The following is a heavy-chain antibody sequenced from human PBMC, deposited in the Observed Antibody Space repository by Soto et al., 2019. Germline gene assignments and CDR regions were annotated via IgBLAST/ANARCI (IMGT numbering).Heavy chain of an antibody. V-gene: IGHV4-61*01. CDR1: GGSVSSGSYY. CDR3: ARVSSGWLHPFDY. Sequence: SETLSLTCTVSGGSVSSGSYYWSWIRQPPGKGLEWIGYIYYSGSTNYNPSLKSRVTISVDTSKNQFSLKLSSVTAADTAVYYCARVSSGWLHPFDYWGQGTLVTVSS. CDR2: IYYSGST. J-gene: IGHJ4*02. D-gene: IGHD6-19*01.